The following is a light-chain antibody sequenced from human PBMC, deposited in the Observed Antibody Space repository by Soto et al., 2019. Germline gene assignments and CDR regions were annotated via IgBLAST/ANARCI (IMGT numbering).Light chain of an antibody. Sequence: DIQMTQSPFSLSASVGDRVTITCRASQDISNYLAWYQQIPGKVPKLLISAASTLQSGVPSRFSGSGSGTDFTLTISSLQPEDVATYYCQKYTNVPAFGGGTKVEIK. V-gene: IGKV1-27*01. CDR3: QKYTNVPA. CDR2: AAS. CDR1: QDISNY. J-gene: IGKJ4*01.